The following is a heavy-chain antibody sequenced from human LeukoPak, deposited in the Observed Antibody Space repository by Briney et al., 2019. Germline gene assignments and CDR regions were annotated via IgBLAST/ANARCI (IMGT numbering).Heavy chain of an antibody. CDR3: ASTYSSSAVFDF. V-gene: IGHV1-2*02. D-gene: IGHD6-6*01. CDR1: GYTFTGYY. Sequence: ASVKVSCKASGYTFTGYYMHWVRQAPGQGLEWMGWINPNSGGTNCAQKFQGRVTMTRDTSISTAYMELSRLRSDDTAVYYCASTYSSSAVFDFWGQGTLVTVSS. J-gene: IGHJ4*02. CDR2: INPNSGGT.